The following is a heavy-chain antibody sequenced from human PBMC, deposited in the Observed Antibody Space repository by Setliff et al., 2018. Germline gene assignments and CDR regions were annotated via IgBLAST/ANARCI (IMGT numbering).Heavy chain of an antibody. V-gene: IGHV4-34*01. Sequence: KTSETLSLTCTVYGGSFSDYYWGWIRQSPGKRPEWIAEINQSGNTNYNPSLNSRVSVSVDTPTNQFSLKVFSVTAADTAVYYCRFWSSYYKNDYWAQGTLVTV. CDR1: GGSFSDYY. J-gene: IGHJ4*02. CDR3: RFWSSYYKNDY. CDR2: INQSGNT. D-gene: IGHD3-3*01.